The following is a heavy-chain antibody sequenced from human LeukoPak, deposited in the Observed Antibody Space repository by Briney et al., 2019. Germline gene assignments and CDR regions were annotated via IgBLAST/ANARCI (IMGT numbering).Heavy chain of an antibody. CDR2: INWNGGST. V-gene: IGHV3-20*04. J-gene: IGHJ4*02. Sequence: GGSLRLSCAASGFTFDDYGMSWVRQAPRKGLEWVSGINWNGGSTGYADSVKGRFTISRDNAKNSLYLQMNSLRAEDMALYYCARGYCSSTSCYFDYWGQGTLVTVSS. CDR3: ARGYCSSTSCYFDY. D-gene: IGHD2-2*01. CDR1: GFTFDDYG.